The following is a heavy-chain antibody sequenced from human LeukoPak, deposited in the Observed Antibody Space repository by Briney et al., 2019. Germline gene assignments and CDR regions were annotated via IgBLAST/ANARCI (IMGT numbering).Heavy chain of an antibody. CDR2: ISSSGSTI. CDR1: GFTFSDYY. CDR3: ASLGDYYYYYYMDV. J-gene: IGHJ6*03. V-gene: IGHV3-11*04. Sequence: PGGSLRLSCAASGFTFSDYYMSWIRQAPGKGLEWVSYISSSGSTIYYADSVEGRFTISRDNAKNSLYLQMNSLRAEDTAVYYCASLGDYYYYYYMDVWGKGTTVTVSS. D-gene: IGHD3-16*01.